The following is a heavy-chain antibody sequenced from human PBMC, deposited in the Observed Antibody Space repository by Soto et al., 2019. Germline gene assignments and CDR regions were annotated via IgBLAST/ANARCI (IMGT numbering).Heavy chain of an antibody. CDR2: IYESGRT. J-gene: IGHJ5*02. Sequence: QVRLQESGPGLVKPSQTLSLTCAVSGGSLSSGGFSWSWLGQPPGKGLEWIGFIYESGRTYYNPYLSSRIRISLAKSKNRFSLNMHSATGADTRVHFCARGATNSYSGDWFHPCVHGTLVTVSS. CDR3: ARGATNSYSGDWFHP. V-gene: IGHV4-30-2*01. CDR1: GGSLSSGGFS. D-gene: IGHD4-4*01.